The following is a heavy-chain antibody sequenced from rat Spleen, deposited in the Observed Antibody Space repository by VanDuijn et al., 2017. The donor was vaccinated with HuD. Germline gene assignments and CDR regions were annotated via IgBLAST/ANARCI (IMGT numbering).Heavy chain of an antibody. J-gene: IGHJ3*01. CDR1: GFTFSDYY. Sequence: EVQLVESGGGLVQPGRSMKLSCAASGFTFSDYYMAWVRQAPKKGLEWVASISYEGSGTYYGDSVKGRFTISRDNVKSILYLQMNSLRSEDTATYYCARQSPPFAYWGQGTLVTVSS. CDR2: ISYEGSGT. D-gene: IGHD3-1*01. V-gene: IGHV5-22*01. CDR3: ARQSPPFAY.